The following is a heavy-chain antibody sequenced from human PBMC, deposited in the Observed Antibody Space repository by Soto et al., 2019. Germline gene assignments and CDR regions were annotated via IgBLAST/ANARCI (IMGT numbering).Heavy chain of an antibody. V-gene: IGHV4-34*01. CDR3: ARGFCSGGGCNLHFDF. J-gene: IGHJ4*02. D-gene: IGHD2-15*01. CDR2: ISHSGST. Sequence: QVQLQQWGAGLLKSSETLSLTCAVHGGSLSGYYWTWIRQPPGKGLEWIGEISHSGSTNYNPSLKSRLTVSVDTSKNQFSLMLTSVTAADTAVYYCARGFCSGGGCNLHFDFWGQGSLVTVSS. CDR1: GGSLSGYY.